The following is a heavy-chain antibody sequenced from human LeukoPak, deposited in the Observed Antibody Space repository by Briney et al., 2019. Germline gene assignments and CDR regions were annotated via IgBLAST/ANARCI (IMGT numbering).Heavy chain of an antibody. Sequence: GGSLRLSCAASGFTFSSYWMHWVRQAPGKGLVWVSRVNVDGSTYYADSVKGRSTVSRDNAENTLYLQVNSLGDEDTAVYYCARGAKGYWYFDLWGRGTLVTVSS. CDR3: ARGAKGYWYFDL. CDR2: VNVDGST. V-gene: IGHV3-74*01. J-gene: IGHJ2*01. CDR1: GFTFSSYW.